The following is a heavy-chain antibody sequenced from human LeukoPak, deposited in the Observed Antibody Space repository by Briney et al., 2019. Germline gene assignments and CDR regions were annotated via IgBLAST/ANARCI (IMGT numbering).Heavy chain of an antibody. CDR2: VYYTGST. J-gene: IGHJ4*02. Sequence: MPSETLSLTCTVSGGSISSNRYYWGWIRQPPGKGLEWVGTVYYTGSTYYNPSLKSRVTISVDTSKKQFSLKLSSVTAADTAVYYCARLVRGIYDYFDYWGQGTLVTVSS. CDR3: ARLVRGIYDYFDY. V-gene: IGHV4-39*07. CDR1: GGSISSNRYY. D-gene: IGHD3-10*01.